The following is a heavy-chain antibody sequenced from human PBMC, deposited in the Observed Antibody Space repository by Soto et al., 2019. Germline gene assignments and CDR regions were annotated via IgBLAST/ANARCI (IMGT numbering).Heavy chain of an antibody. D-gene: IGHD3-10*01. J-gene: IGHJ4*02. Sequence: PGGSLRLSCAASGFTFSSYTMTWVRQAPGKGLEWISVIIGSGTSTYYADSVKGRFTTSRDNAKNSLYLQMNSLRDEDTAVYYCARDLYYYGSGSGYFDYWGQGIQVTVSS. CDR1: GFTFSSYT. CDR2: IIGSGTST. CDR3: ARDLYYYGSGSGYFDY. V-gene: IGHV3-23*01.